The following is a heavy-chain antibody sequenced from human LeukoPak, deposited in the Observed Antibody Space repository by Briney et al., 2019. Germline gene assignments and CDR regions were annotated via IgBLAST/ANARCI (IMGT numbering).Heavy chain of an antibody. CDR1: GGSISSYY. V-gene: IGHV4-59*08. Sequence: PSETLSRTCTVSGGSISSYYWSWIRQPPAKGLEWIGYIYYSGSTNYNPSLKSRVTISVDTSKNQFSLELSSVTAADTAVYYCATTPNYYYYYMDVWGKGTTVTISS. CDR3: ATTPNYYYYYMDV. CDR2: IYYSGST. J-gene: IGHJ6*03.